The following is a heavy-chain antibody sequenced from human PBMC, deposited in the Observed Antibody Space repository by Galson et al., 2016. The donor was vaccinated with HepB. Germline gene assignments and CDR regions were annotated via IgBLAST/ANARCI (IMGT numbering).Heavy chain of an antibody. CDR2: IYTSGSI. D-gene: IGHD4-23*01. V-gene: IGHV4-61*02. CDR3: AKDSEVGTDNYYMDV. J-gene: IGHJ6*03. Sequence: TLSLTCTVSGASIRSGSYFWNWIRQPAGKGLEWIGRIYTSGSINYNPSLNSRVTISVDTSKNQFSLKLSSVTAADTAVYYCAKDSEVGTDNYYMDVWGKGTTVTVSS. CDR1: GASIRSGSYF.